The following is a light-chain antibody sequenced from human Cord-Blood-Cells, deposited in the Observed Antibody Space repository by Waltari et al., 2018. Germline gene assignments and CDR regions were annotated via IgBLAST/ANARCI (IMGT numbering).Light chain of an antibody. Sequence: QSALTQPASVSGSPGQSLTIPCTGTSSDVGGYNYVSWYQQHPGKAPKLMIYDVSNRPSGVSKRFSGSKSGNTASLTISGLQAEDEADYYCSSYTSSSTFVVFGGGTKLTVL. CDR1: SSDVGGYNY. V-gene: IGLV2-14*01. CDR2: DVS. J-gene: IGLJ2*01. CDR3: SSYTSSSTFVV.